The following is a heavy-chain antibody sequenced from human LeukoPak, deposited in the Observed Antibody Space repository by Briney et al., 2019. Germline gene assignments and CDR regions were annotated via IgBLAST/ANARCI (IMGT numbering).Heavy chain of an antibody. Sequence: SGRSLRLSCAASGFTFSSYGMHWVRQAPGKGLEWVAVISYDGSNKYYADSVKGRFTISRDNSKNTLYLQMNSLRAEDTAIYYCARSIPYGTTWYGRSDYRGQGTLVTVSS. CDR2: ISYDGSNK. CDR1: GFTFSSYG. V-gene: IGHV3-30*03. CDR3: ARSIPYGTTWYGRSDY. D-gene: IGHD6-13*01. J-gene: IGHJ4*02.